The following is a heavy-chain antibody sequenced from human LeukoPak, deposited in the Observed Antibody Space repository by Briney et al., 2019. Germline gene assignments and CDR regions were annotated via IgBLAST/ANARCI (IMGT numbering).Heavy chain of an antibody. CDR1: GFLFSSYA. J-gene: IGHJ4*02. V-gene: IGHV3-30-3*01. D-gene: IGHD3-16*01. Sequence: GGSLRLSCAACGFLFSSYAMHWARDAPGKGLECVAVIPYDGSNKYYADCVKGRLTISRENSKHTLYLQMDSLRAEDPAVYYCARDYACHEGTAIDGWGQGTLVTVSS. CDR2: IPYDGSNK. CDR3: ARDYACHEGTAIDG.